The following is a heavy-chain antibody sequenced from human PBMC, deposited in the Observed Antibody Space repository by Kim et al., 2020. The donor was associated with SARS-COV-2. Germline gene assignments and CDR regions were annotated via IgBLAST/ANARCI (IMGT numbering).Heavy chain of an antibody. CDR3: ARGKVTGTTQHFSFDY. J-gene: IGHJ4*02. V-gene: IGHV4-31*02. D-gene: IGHD1-7*01. Sequence: SLKSRVTISVETSKNQFSLKLSSVTAADTAVYYCARGKVTGTTQHFSFDYWGQGTLVTVSS.